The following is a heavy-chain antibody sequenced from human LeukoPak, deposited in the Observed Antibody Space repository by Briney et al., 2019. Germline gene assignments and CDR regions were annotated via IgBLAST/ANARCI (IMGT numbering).Heavy chain of an antibody. D-gene: IGHD3-10*01. J-gene: IGHJ4*02. V-gene: IGHV3-23*01. CDR3: AKGITMVRGVRPRAFDY. Sequence: GGSLRLSCAASGFTFSSYAMSWVRQAPGKGLEWVSAISGSGGSTYYADSVKGRFTISRDNSKNTLYLQMNSLRAEDTAVYYCAKGITMVRGVRPRAFDYWGQGTLVTVSS. CDR2: ISGSGGST. CDR1: GFTFSSYA.